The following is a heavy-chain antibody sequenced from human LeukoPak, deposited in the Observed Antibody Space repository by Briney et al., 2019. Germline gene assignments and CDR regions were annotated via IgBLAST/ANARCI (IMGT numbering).Heavy chain of an antibody. CDR1: GYTFTSYY. Sequence: GASVKVSFKASGYTFTSYYMHWVRQAPGQGLEWMGIVNPSGGSTTYAQKFQGRVTMTRDTSTSTVYMELSSMRSEDTSVYYCARGVQGLSYFDFWGQGTLVTVSS. V-gene: IGHV1-46*01. CDR2: VNPSGGST. D-gene: IGHD3-10*02. J-gene: IGHJ4*02. CDR3: ARGVQGLSYFDF.